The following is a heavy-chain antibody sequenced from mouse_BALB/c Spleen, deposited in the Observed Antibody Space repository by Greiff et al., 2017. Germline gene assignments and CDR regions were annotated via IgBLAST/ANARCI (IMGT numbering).Heavy chain of an antibody. CDR1: GYTFTSYY. J-gene: IGHJ4*01. CDR3: AREGIYYDYGGAMDY. D-gene: IGHD2-4*01. CDR2: IYPGNVNT. Sequence: QVQLKESGPELVKPGASVRISCKASGYTFTSYYIHWVKQRPGQGLEWIGWIYPGNVNTKYNEKFKGKATLTADKSSSTAYMQLSSLTSEDSAVYFCAREGIYYDYGGAMDYWGQGTSVTVSS. V-gene: IGHV1S56*01.